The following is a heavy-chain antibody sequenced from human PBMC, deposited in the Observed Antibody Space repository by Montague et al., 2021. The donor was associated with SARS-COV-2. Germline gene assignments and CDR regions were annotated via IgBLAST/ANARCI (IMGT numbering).Heavy chain of an antibody. V-gene: IGHV4-59*01. CDR2: IYYSGST. CDR1: GGSISSYY. J-gene: IGHJ3*02. D-gene: IGHD3-3*01. CDR3: ARDKGLTIFGVVKSPGAFDI. Sequence: SKTLSLTCTVSGGSISSYYWSWIRQPPGKGLEWIGYIYYSGSTNYNPSLKSRVTISVDTSKNQFSLKLSSVTAADTAVYYCARDKGLTIFGVVKSPGAFDIWGQGTMVTVSS.